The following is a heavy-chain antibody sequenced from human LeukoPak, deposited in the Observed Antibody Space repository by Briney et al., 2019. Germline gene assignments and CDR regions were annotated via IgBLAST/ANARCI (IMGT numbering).Heavy chain of an antibody. J-gene: IGHJ3*01. CDR1: GGSISSYY. D-gene: IGHD3-22*01. V-gene: IGHV4-59*08. CDR2: IYYSGST. Sequence: SETLSLTCTVSGGSISSYYWSWIRQPPGKGLEWIGYIYYSGSTNYNPSLKSRVTISVDTSKNQFSLKLSSVTAADTAVYYCARGGYYYDSSGYPAVWGQGTMVTVSS. CDR3: ARGGYYYDSSGYPAV.